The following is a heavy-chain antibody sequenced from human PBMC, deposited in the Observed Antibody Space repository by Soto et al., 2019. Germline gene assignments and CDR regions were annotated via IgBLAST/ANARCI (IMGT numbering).Heavy chain of an antibody. Sequence: SQTLSLTCAISGDSVSAYSATWNWIRQSPSRSLEWLGRTYYRSNWYTDYAISVESRIIINPDTTKNQFSLHLKSVTPEDTAVYYCARDPDGESGFDEHYFDCWGQGTLVTVSS. CDR1: GDSVSAYSAT. CDR3: ARDPDGESGFDEHYFDC. D-gene: IGHD5-12*01. V-gene: IGHV6-1*01. CDR2: TYYRSNWYT. J-gene: IGHJ4*02.